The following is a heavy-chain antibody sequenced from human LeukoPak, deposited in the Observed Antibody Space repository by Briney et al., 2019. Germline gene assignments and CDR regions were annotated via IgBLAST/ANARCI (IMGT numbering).Heavy chain of an antibody. D-gene: IGHD3-22*01. J-gene: IGHJ4*02. V-gene: IGHV7-4-1*02. CDR2: INTNTGSP. Sequence: ASVKVSCKASGYPFTTYTMNWVRQAPGQGLEWMGWINTNTGSPTYAQAFTGRFVFSLDTSVSTAFLQINSLRAEDTAVYFCARAETVWASDYDNNGYYDYWGQGTLVTASS. CDR3: ARAETVWASDYDNNGYYDY. CDR1: GYPFTTYT.